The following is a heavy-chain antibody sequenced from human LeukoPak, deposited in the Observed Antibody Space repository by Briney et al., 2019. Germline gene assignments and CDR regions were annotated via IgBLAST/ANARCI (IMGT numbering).Heavy chain of an antibody. CDR2: IYYSGST. CDR1: GGSISSYY. Sequence: PSETLSLTCTVSGGSISSYYWSWIRQPPGKGLEWIGYIYYSGSTNYNPSLKSRVTISVDTSKNQFSLKLSSVTAADTAVYYCASGVYSSSWYWFDPWGQGTLVTVSS. V-gene: IGHV4-59*01. J-gene: IGHJ5*02. D-gene: IGHD6-13*01. CDR3: ASGVYSSSWYWFDP.